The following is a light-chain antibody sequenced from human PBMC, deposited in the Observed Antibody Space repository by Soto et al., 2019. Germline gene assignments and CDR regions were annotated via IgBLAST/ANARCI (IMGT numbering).Light chain of an antibody. V-gene: IGKV1-5*03. CDR1: QSISSW. CDR3: QQYNSYPYT. J-gene: IGKJ2*01. Sequence: DIQMTQSPSTLSASVGDRVTITCRASQSISSWLAWYQQKPGKAPKLLISKASSLESGVPSRFSCSGSGTEFTLTISCLQPDDFETYYCQQYNSYPYTFGQGTKLEIK. CDR2: KAS.